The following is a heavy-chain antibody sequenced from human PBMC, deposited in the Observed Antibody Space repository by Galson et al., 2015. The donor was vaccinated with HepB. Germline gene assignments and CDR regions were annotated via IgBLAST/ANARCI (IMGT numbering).Heavy chain of an antibody. Sequence: SLRLSCAASGFIFSNYWMHWVRQTPGKGPVWISRINTDGTFLSYADSVKGRFTISRDNAKNTLYLQMNSPRAEDTALYYCARTRGAAAGIFDYWGQGSLVTVSS. CDR1: GFIFSNYW. J-gene: IGHJ4*02. D-gene: IGHD6-13*01. CDR3: ARTRGAAAGIFDY. V-gene: IGHV3-74*01. CDR2: INTDGTFL.